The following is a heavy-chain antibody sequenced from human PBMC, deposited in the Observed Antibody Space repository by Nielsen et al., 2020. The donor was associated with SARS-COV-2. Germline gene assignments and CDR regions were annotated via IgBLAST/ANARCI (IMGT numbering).Heavy chain of an antibody. CDR2: ISAYNGNT. CDR3: ARDWSIFVDYYGMDV. D-gene: IGHD3-3*01. V-gene: IGHV1-18*01. CDR1: GYTFTSYG. Sequence: ASVKVSCKASGYTFTSYGISWVRQAPGQGLEWMGWISAYNGNTNYAQKLQGRVTMTTDTSTSTAYMELRSLRSDDTAVYYCARDWSIFVDYYGMDVWGQGTTVTVS. J-gene: IGHJ6*02.